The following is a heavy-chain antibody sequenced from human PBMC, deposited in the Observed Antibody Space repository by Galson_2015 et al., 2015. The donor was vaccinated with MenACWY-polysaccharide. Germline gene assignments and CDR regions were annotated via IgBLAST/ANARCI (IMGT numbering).Heavy chain of an antibody. D-gene: IGHD6-6*01. CDR2: IFSDGGST. J-gene: IGHJ4*02. V-gene: IGHV3-74*01. CDR3: TRRSQYSSYYGGD. Sequence: SLRLSCAASGFTFSSSWMHWVRQAPGKGLVWVSRIFSDGGSTNYADSVRGRFTISRDNSKNILHLQMNGLRDEDTAVYYCTRRSQYSSYYGGDWGQGTLVTVSS. CDR1: GFTFSSSW.